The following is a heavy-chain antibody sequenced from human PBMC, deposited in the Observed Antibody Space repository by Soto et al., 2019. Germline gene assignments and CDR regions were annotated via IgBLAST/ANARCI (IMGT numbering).Heavy chain of an antibody. D-gene: IGHD1-1*01. V-gene: IGHV4-30-4*01. CDR3: DIGLFYALHSYNGRSIDY. CDR2: IHSTGSA. Sequence: SETLSLTCTVSGDSISSGDYSWIWIRQPPGMGLDWVGHIHSTGSAYFNPTLKSRLSTSKDKSKNQFSLSLNSVTAADTAVYFCDIGLFYALHSYNGRSIDYWGQGALVT. CDR1: GDSISSGDYS. J-gene: IGHJ4*02.